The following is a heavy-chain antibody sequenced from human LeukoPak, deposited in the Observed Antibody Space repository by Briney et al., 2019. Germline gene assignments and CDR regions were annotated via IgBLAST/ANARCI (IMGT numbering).Heavy chain of an antibody. D-gene: IGHD5-18*01. CDR2: IYYSGTT. J-gene: IGHJ4*02. Sequence: TETLSLTCTVSGGSISTFYWSWIRQPPGKGLEWIGYIYYSGTTNYNPSLKSRVTISVDTSKNQFSLNLSSVTAADTAVYYCARRSPGYSYSIDSWGQGTLVTVSS. CDR3: ARRSPGYSYSIDS. CDR1: GGSISTFY. V-gene: IGHV4-59*08.